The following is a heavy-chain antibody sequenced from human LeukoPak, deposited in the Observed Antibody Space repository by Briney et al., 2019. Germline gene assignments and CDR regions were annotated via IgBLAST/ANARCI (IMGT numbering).Heavy chain of an antibody. CDR2: ISSNGGST. V-gene: IGHV3-64*01. D-gene: IGHD2-2*01. J-gene: IGHJ4*02. CDR3: ARVACSSTSCYYYFDY. CDR1: GFTFSSYA. Sequence: GGSLRLSCAASGFTFSSYAMHWVRQAPGKGLEYVSAISSNGGSTYYANSVKGRFTISRDNSKNTLYLQMGSLRAEDMAVYYCARVACSSTSCYYYFDYWGQGTLVTVSS.